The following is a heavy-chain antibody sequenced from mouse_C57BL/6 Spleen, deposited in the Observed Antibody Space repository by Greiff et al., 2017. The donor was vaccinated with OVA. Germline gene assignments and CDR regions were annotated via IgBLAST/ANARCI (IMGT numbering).Heavy chain of an antibody. D-gene: IGHD2-4*01. Sequence: EVKLVESVAELVRPGASVKLSCTASGFNIKNTYMHWVKQRPEQGLEWIGRIDPANGNTKYAPKFQGKATITADTSSNTAYLQLSSLTSEDTAIYYGAMGHYDYDAWFAYWGQGTLVTVSA. J-gene: IGHJ3*01. CDR2: IDPANGNT. CDR3: AMGHYDYDAWFAY. CDR1: GFNIKNTY. V-gene: IGHV14-3*01.